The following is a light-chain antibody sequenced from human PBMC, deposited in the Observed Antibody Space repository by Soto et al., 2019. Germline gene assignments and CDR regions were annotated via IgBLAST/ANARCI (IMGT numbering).Light chain of an antibody. CDR1: SSDIGHYDY. Sequence: QSALTQPASVSGSPGQSITISCTGTSSDIGHYDYVSWYQQHPGKAPKLLISEVSNRPSGVSYRFSGSKSGTTASLTISGLQAEDEADYYCSSYTRTASYVFGGGTKLTVL. V-gene: IGLV2-14*01. CDR3: SSYTRTASYV. J-gene: IGLJ1*01. CDR2: EVS.